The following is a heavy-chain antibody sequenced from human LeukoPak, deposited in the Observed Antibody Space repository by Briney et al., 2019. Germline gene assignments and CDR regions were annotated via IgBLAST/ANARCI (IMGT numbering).Heavy chain of an antibody. Sequence: GGSLRLSCAASGFTFDDYGMSWVRQAPGKGLEWVSGINWNGGSTGYAGSVKGRFTISRDNAKNSLYLQMNSLRAEDTALYYCARDRWAPAATHDAFDIWGQGTMVTVSS. CDR1: GFTFDDYG. CDR2: INWNGGST. D-gene: IGHD2-2*01. CDR3: ARDRWAPAATHDAFDI. V-gene: IGHV3-20*04. J-gene: IGHJ3*02.